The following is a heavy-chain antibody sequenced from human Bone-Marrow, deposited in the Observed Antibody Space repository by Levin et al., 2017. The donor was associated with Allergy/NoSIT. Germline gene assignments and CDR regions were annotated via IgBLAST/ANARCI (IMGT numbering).Heavy chain of an antibody. D-gene: IGHD4-17*01. J-gene: IGHJ6*04. CDR3: VKAETTVMLEYSSVDV. CDR2: LDGSSGKT. Sequence: GGSLRLSCRISGFIFADYAMSWVRRAPGRGLEWVSSLDGSSGKTLYADSVKGRFTISREYSKDTLFLQMISLRAEDTARYYCVKAETTVMLEYSSVDVWGEGTAVTVSS. V-gene: IGHV3-23*01. CDR1: GFIFADYA.